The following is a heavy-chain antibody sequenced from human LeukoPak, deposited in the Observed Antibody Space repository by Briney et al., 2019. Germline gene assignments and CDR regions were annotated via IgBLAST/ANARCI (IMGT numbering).Heavy chain of an antibody. CDR2: ISTLGSTI. CDR3: ARDPHDYSNYFDY. J-gene: IGHJ4*02. Sequence: GGSLRLSCAASGFTFSDYYMSWIRQAPGKGLGWVSYISTLGSTIKYADSVKGRFTISRDNAKNSLYLHMNSLRAEDTAVYYCARDPHDYSNYFDYWGQGTLVTVSS. CDR1: GFTFSDYY. V-gene: IGHV3-11*01. D-gene: IGHD4-11*01.